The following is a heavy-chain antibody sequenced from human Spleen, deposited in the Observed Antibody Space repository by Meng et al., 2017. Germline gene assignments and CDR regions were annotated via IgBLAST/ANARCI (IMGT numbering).Heavy chain of an antibody. V-gene: IGHV4-38-2*01. CDR1: GYSITGSYN. CDR3: ARGDYYDSSGYYHGGAFDI. D-gene: IGHD3-22*01. J-gene: IGHJ3*02. Sequence: SETLSLTCAVSGYSITGSYNWGWIRQSPGKGLEWIGSIYHSGSTYYNPSLKSRVTISVDTSRNQFSLKLSSVTAADTAVYYCARGDYYDSSGYYHGGAFDIWGQGTMVTVSS. CDR2: IYHSGST.